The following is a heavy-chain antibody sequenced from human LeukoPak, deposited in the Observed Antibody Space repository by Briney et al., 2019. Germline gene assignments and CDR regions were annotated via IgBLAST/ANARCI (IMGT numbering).Heavy chain of an antibody. CDR3: ARRVSSYYDSSGPNWYFDL. CDR2: IIPIFGTA. Sequence: SVKVSCKASGYTFTSYAMNWVRQAPGQGLEWMGGIIPIFGTANYAQKFQGRVTITTDESTSTAYMELSSLRSEDTAVYYCARRVSSYYDSSGPNWYFDLWGRGTLVTVSS. J-gene: IGHJ2*01. V-gene: IGHV1-69*05. D-gene: IGHD3-22*01. CDR1: GYTFTSYA.